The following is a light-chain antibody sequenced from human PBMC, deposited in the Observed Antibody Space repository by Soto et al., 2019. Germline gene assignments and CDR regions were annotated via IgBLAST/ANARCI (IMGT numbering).Light chain of an antibody. Sequence: EIVMTQSPATPSVVPGQGATLSCRASPSVYSNLAWYQQKPGQAPRLLISGASTRATGVPARFSGSGSGTEFTLTITSLQSEDFAVYYCQHYNSWPLTFGGGTNVEIK. CDR2: GAS. V-gene: IGKV3-15*01. J-gene: IGKJ4*01. CDR3: QHYNSWPLT. CDR1: PSVYSN.